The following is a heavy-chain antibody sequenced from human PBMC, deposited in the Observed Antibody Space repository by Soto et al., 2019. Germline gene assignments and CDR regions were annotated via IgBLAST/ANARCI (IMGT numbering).Heavy chain of an antibody. Sequence: QVQLVESGGGVVQPGRSLRLSCAASGFTFSSYAMHWVRQAPGKGLEWVAVIAYDGRNKYYADSVKGRFTISRDNSKNTLYLQMNSLRIEDTAVYYCARELERVFDYWGQGPWSPSPQ. CDR1: GFTFSSYA. J-gene: IGHJ4*02. D-gene: IGHD1-1*01. CDR2: IAYDGRNK. CDR3: ARELERVFDY. V-gene: IGHV3-30*04.